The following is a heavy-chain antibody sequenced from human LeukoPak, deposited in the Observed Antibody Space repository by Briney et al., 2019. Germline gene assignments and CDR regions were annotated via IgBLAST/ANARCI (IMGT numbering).Heavy chain of an antibody. CDR2: IDIPGNT. D-gene: IGHD3-9*01. Sequence: GGSLRLSCAASGFTFNDFAMHWVRHATGKGLEWVSGIDIPGNTYYPDSVKGRFTMSRESAKNSLYLQMNTLRVEDTAVYYCTRDLMDYDVSTGLHHYYMDVWGQGTTVTVSS. CDR1: GFTFNDFA. V-gene: IGHV3-13*01. J-gene: IGHJ6*02. CDR3: TRDLMDYDVSTGLHHYYMDV.